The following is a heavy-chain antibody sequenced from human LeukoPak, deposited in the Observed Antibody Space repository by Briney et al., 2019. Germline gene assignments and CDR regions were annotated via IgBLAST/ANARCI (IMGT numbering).Heavy chain of an antibody. CDR3: TRSSGYYGGDMDV. CDR1: SGSISSSGYY. D-gene: IGHD3-22*01. V-gene: IGHV4-39*01. CDR2: VYYSGST. Sequence: SETLPLTCTVPSGSISSSGYYWGWIRQPPGKGLEWIGSVYYSGSTYYNPSLKSRVTISVDASKNQFSLKLSSVTAADTAIYYCTRSSGYYGGDMDVWGKGTTVTVS. J-gene: IGHJ6*03.